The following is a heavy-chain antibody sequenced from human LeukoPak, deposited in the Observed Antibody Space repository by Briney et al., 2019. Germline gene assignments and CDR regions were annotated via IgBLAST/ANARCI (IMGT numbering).Heavy chain of an antibody. D-gene: IGHD6-19*01. J-gene: IGHJ4*02. V-gene: IGHV3-11*01. CDR2: ISSSGSTI. CDR1: GFTFSDYY. Sequence: GGSLRLSRAASGFTFSDYYMSWIRQAPGKGREWGSYISSSGSTIYYADSVKGRFTISRDNAKNSLYLQMNSLRAEDTAVYYCARDRGRSGWYRGEDYWGQGTLVTVSS. CDR3: ARDRGRSGWYRGEDY.